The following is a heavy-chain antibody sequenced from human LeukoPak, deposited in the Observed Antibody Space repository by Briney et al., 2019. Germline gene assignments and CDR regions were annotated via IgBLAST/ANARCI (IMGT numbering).Heavy chain of an antibody. CDR3: ARGVVPAAYPGNWFDP. J-gene: IGHJ5*02. CDR1: GGSISSYY. V-gene: IGHV4-4*07. CDR2: IYTGGST. Sequence: PSETLSLTCTVSGGSISSYYWSWIRQPAGKGLEWIGRIYTGGSTNYNPSLKSRVTMSVDTSKNQFSLKLSSVTAADTAVYYCARGVVPAAYPGNWFDPWGQGTLVTVSS. D-gene: IGHD2-2*01.